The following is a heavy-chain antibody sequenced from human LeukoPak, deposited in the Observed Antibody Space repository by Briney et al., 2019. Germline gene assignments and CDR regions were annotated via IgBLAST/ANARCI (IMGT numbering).Heavy chain of an antibody. J-gene: IGHJ4*02. D-gene: IGHD1-1*01. CDR2: IYSGGST. CDR1: GGSISTSDYY. Sequence: ETLSLTCTVSGGSISTSDYYWGWIRQAPGKGLEWVSVIYSGGSTYYADSVKGRFTISRDNSKNTLYLQMNSLRAEDTAVYYCARGWNDWDYWGQGTLVTVSS. CDR3: ARGWNDWDY. V-gene: IGHV3-53*01.